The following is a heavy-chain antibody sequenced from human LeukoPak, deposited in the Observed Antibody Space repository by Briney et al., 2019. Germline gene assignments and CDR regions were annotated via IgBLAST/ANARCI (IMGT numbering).Heavy chain of an antibody. CDR2: INPNSGGT. CDR3: ARGQAVVEDAFDI. V-gene: IGHV1-2*02. D-gene: IGHD3-22*01. Sequence: ASVKVSCQASGYTFTGYYMHWVRQAPGQGLEWMGWINPNSGGTNYAQKFQGRVTMTRDTSISTAYMELSRLRSDDTAVYYCARGQAVVEDAFDIWGQGTMVTVSS. CDR1: GYTFTGYY. J-gene: IGHJ3*02.